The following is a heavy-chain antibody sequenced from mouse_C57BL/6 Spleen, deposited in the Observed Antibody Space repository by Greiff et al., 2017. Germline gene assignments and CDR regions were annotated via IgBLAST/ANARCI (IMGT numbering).Heavy chain of an antibody. J-gene: IGHJ4*01. V-gene: IGHV1-54*01. Sequence: QVQLQQSGAELVRPGTSVKVSCKASGYAFTNYLIEWVKQRPGQGLEWIGVINPGSGGTNYNEKFKGKATLTADKSSSTAYMQLSSLTSEDSAVYFCASGSSVLYYAMDYWGQGTSVTVSS. D-gene: IGHD1-1*01. CDR2: INPGSGGT. CDR3: ASGSSVLYYAMDY. CDR1: GYAFTNYL.